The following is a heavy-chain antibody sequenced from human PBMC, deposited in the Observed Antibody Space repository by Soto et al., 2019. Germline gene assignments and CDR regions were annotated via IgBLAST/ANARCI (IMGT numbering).Heavy chain of an antibody. CDR3: AKDFGDIVVVVLAPYGMDV. J-gene: IGHJ6*02. CDR1: GFTFTNYA. D-gene: IGHD2-15*01. Sequence: LRLSCAASGFTFTNYAMNWVRQAPGKGLEWVSVISGSGESTYYADSVKGRFTISRDNSKNTLYLQMNSLRAEDTAVYFCAKDFGDIVVVVLAPYGMDVWGQGTTVTVSS. V-gene: IGHV3-23*01. CDR2: ISGSGEST.